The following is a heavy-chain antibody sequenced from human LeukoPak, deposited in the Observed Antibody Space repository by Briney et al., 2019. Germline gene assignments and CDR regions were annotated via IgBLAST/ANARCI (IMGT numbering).Heavy chain of an antibody. CDR1: GFTFSSYS. V-gene: IGHV3-48*01. D-gene: IGHD3-10*01. CDR3: ARDRLSFKARSWFEEFLLGYFDY. CDR2: ISSSSSTI. J-gene: IGHJ4*02. Sequence: GGSLRLSCAASGFTFSSYSMNWVRQAPGKGLEWVSYISSSSSTIYYADSVKGRFTISKDNAKNSLYLEMNSLRGEDTAVYSCARDRLSFKARSWFEEFLLGYFDYWGQGTPVTVSS.